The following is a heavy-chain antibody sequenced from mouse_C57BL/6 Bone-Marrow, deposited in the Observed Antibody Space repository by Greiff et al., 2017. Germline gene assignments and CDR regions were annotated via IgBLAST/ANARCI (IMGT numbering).Heavy chain of an antibody. Sequence: EVKLEESGEGLVKPGGSLKLSCAASGFTFSSYAMSWVRQTPEKRLEWVAYISSGGDYINYADTVKGRFTISRDTARNTLYLQMSSLKSEDTAMYYGTRDLNDDDGVDDWGQGTTLTVSS. D-gene: IGHD2-4*01. CDR3: TRDLNDDDGVDD. CDR1: GFTFSSYA. V-gene: IGHV5-9-1*02. J-gene: IGHJ2*01. CDR2: ISSGGDYI.